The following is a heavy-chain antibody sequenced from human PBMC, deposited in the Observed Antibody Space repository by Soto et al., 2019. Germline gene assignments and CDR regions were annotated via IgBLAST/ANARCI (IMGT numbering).Heavy chain of an antibody. J-gene: IGHJ3*02. CDR3: ASIPDALDI. D-gene: IGHD2-2*02. Sequence: SETLSLTCAVSGGSVSSGGYSWSWIRQPPGKGLEWIGFVYHSGSAYYNPSLRSRVTISVDRSKNQFSLRLSSVTAADTAVYYCASIPDALDIWGHGTMVTVS. V-gene: IGHV4-30-2*01. CDR1: GGSVSSGGYS. CDR2: VYHSGSA.